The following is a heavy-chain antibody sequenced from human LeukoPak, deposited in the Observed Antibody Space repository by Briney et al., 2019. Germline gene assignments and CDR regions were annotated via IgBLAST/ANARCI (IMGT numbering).Heavy chain of an antibody. CDR1: GGSISSYY. CDR3: ARHGGSYDFDY. Sequence: SETLSLTCTVSGGSISSYYWSWIRQPAGKGLEWIGYTHYSGSTNYNPSLKSRVTISVDTSKNQFSLKLSSLTAADTAVYYCARHGGSYDFDYWGQGTLVTVSS. CDR2: THYSGST. D-gene: IGHD1-26*01. J-gene: IGHJ4*02. V-gene: IGHV4-59*08.